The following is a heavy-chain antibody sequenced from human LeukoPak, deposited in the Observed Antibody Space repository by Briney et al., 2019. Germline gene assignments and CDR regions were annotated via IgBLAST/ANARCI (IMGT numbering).Heavy chain of an antibody. CDR1: GFRVTTYG. Sequence: GGSLRLSCAASGFRVTTYGMHWVRQAPGKGLEWVSFIRHDGSDKYYAESVKVRFTITKDDSKNTQYLQMNSLRSEDTAIYYCARDFNWAWDYWGQGALVTVSS. V-gene: IGHV3-30*02. D-gene: IGHD3-16*01. J-gene: IGHJ4*02. CDR2: IRHDGSDK. CDR3: ARDFNWAWDY.